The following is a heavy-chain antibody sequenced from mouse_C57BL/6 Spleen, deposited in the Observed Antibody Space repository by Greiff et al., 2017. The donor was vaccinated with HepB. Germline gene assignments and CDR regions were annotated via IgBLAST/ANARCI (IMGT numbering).Heavy chain of an antibody. V-gene: IGHV5-17*01. J-gene: IGHJ3*01. CDR2: ISSGSSTI. CDR3: ARFYDYDAPFAY. D-gene: IGHD2-4*01. CDR1: GFTFSDYG. Sequence: EVQRVESGGGLVKPGGSLKLSCAASGFTFSDYGMHWVRQAPEKGLEWVAYISSGSSTIYYADTVKGRFTISRDNAKNTLFLQMTSLRSEDTAMYYCARFYDYDAPFAYWGQGTLVTVSA.